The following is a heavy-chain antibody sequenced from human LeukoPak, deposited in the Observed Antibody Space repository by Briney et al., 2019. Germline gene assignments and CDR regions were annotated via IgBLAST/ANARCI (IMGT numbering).Heavy chain of an antibody. CDR2: IIPIFGTA. J-gene: IGHJ4*02. Sequence: ASVKVSCKASGGTFSSYAISWVRQAPGQGLEWMGGIIPIFGTANYAQKFQGRVTITADESTSTAHMELSSLRSEDTAVYYCARDWDSYGAFDYWGQGTLVTVSS. CDR3: ARDWDSYGAFDY. D-gene: IGHD5-18*01. V-gene: IGHV1-69*13. CDR1: GGTFSSYA.